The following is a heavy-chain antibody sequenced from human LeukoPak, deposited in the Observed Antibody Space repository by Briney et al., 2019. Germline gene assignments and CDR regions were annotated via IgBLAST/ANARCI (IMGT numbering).Heavy chain of an antibody. CDR1: GGSISSSSYY. CDR2: IYYSGST. J-gene: IGHJ3*02. V-gene: IGHV4-61*01. D-gene: IGHD3-22*01. Sequence: SETLSLTCTVSGGSISSSSYYWGWIRQPPGKGLEWIGYIYYSGSTNYNPSLKSRVTISVDTSKNQFSLKLSSVTAADTAVYYCARDTPGYYYDSSGYRDAFDIWGQGTMVTVSS. CDR3: ARDTPGYYYDSSGYRDAFDI.